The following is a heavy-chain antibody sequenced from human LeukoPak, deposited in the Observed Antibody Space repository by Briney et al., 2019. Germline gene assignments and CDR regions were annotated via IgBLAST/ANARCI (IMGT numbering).Heavy chain of an antibody. CDR2: INYSGNT. D-gene: IGHD6-19*01. V-gene: IGHV4-39*01. CDR3: AIPPPRRSSGWYPFDS. CDR1: GASISNYNFY. J-gene: IGHJ4*02. Sequence: SETLSLTCTVSGASISNYNFYWAWIRQPPGRGLEWIASINYSGNTYFNLSLKGRVTISLDATKNQFSLRLNSVIAADTASYYCAIPPPRRSSGWYPFDSWGRGTLVTVSS.